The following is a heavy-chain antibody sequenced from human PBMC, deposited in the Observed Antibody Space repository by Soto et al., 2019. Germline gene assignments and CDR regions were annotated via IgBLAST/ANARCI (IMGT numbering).Heavy chain of an antibody. CDR2: IYHSGST. V-gene: IGHV4-31*03. CDR1: GDSISRGGYY. Sequence: QVQLQESGPGLVKPSQTLSLSCTVSGDSISRGGYYWNWLRQHPRKGLEWIGYIYHSGSTIYNPSLKSRVTTAGDTSKNRLALEVSNVTAADTAVYYCARDGAGAYGLGWFDPWGQGILVTVSS. D-gene: IGHD2-21*01. J-gene: IGHJ5*02. CDR3: ARDGAGAYGLGWFDP.